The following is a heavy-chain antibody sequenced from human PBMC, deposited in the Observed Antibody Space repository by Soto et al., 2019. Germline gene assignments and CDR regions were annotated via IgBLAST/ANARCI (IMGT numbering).Heavy chain of an antibody. D-gene: IGHD6-6*01. CDR2: ISSNGVGT. CDR3: ARRARPDFYYMAV. V-gene: IGHV3-64*01. CDR1: GFTLSGYA. J-gene: IGHJ6*03. Sequence: EVQLSESGGGLAQPGGSLRLSCAASGFTLSGYAMDWVRQAPGKGLEYVSGISSNGVGTYYANSVQGRFTISRDNSKNTVYLQMGSLTPEDMAVYYCARRARPDFYYMAVWGKGTTVTVS.